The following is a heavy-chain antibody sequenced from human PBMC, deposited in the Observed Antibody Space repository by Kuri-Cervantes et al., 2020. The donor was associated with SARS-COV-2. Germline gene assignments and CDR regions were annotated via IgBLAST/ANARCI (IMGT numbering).Heavy chain of an antibody. V-gene: IGHV1-18*01. CDR2: ISGFNGNT. Sequence: ASVKVSCKAYGYSFTTYTVSWVRQAPGQGLEWMGWISGFNGNTNYAQNFQGRLSLTTDTSTNTAYMELKSLRSDDAAVYYCARAELTGIDYWGQGTLVTVSS. CDR3: ARAELTGIDY. D-gene: IGHD7-27*01. CDR1: GYSFTTYT. J-gene: IGHJ4*02.